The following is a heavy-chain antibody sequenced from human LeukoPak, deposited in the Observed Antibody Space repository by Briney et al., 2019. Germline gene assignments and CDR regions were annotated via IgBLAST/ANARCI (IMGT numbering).Heavy chain of an antibody. J-gene: IGHJ4*02. CDR3: ARDRSDITTRYYFDY. V-gene: IGHV3-30*04. Sequence: PGGSLRLSCAASGFTFSSYAMHWVRQAPGKGLEWVAVISYDGSNKYYADSVKGRFTISRDNSKNTLYLQMNSLRAEDTAVYYCARDRSDITTRYYFDYWGQGTLVTVSS. CDR1: GFTFSSYA. CDR2: ISYDGSNK. D-gene: IGHD1-20*01.